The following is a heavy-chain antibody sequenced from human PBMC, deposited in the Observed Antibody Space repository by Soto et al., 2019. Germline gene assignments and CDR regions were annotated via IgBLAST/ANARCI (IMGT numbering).Heavy chain of an antibody. CDR2: IKQDGSEK. Sequence: GGSLRLSCAASGFTFSSYWMSWVRQAPGKGLEWVANIKQDGSEKYYVDSVKGRFTISRDNAQNSLYLQMNSLRAEDTAVYYCARDSTVTGDYYYYYYMDVWGKGTTVTVSS. V-gene: IGHV3-7*01. CDR1: GFTFSSYW. CDR3: ARDSTVTGDYYYYYYMDV. D-gene: IGHD4-17*01. J-gene: IGHJ6*03.